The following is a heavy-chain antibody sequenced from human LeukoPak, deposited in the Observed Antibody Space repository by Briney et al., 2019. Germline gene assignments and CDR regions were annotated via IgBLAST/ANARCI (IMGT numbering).Heavy chain of an antibody. V-gene: IGHV3-23*01. Sequence: PGGSLRLSCAASGFTFSSYAMNWVRQAPGKGLEWVSAISGSDGSAYYADSVKGRFTISRDNSKNTLYLQMNSLRAEDTALYYCARGGITIFGVVSYMDVWGKGTTVTVSS. CDR1: GFTFSSYA. CDR2: ISGSDGSA. D-gene: IGHD3-3*01. CDR3: ARGGITIFGVVSYMDV. J-gene: IGHJ6*03.